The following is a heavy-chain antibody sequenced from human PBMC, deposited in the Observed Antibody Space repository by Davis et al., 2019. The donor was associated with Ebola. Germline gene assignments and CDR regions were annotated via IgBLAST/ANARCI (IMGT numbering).Heavy chain of an antibody. CDR3: ARGWEPHFDY. J-gene: IGHJ4*02. D-gene: IGHD1-26*01. Sequence: GESLKISCAASGFTFSSYAMSWVRQAPGKGLEWVSAISGSGGSTYYADSVKGRFTISRDNSKNTLYLQMNSLRAEDTAVYYCARGWEPHFDYWGQGTLVTVSS. CDR1: GFTFSSYA. V-gene: IGHV3-23*01. CDR2: ISGSGGST.